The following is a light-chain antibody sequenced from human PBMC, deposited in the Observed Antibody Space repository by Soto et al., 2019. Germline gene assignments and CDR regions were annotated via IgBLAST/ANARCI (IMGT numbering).Light chain of an antibody. J-gene: IGKJ1*01. CDR1: HTIATY. V-gene: IGKV1-39*01. Sequence: IQMTQSPSSLSASVGDGVTLTCRASHTIATYLNWYQQKPGQVPEVLIYGASRLHVGVPSRFTGSGYGTDFTLTINNLQPDDFATDYCQQYHSYSPTFGQGTKVQIK. CDR2: GAS. CDR3: QQYHSYSPT.